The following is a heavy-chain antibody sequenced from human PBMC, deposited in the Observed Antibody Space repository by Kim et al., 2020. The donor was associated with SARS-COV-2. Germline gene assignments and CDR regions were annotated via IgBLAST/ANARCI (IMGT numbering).Heavy chain of an antibody. CDR1: GFTLSAYW. D-gene: IGHD6-19*01. V-gene: IGHV3-74*01. Sequence: GGSLRLSCAASGFTLSAYWMHWVRQAPGKGLVWVSRINIDGSTTSYADSVKGRFTISRDNAKNTLYLQMNSLRAEDTAVYFCARRRLAGTNWYFDLWGRG. J-gene: IGHJ2*01. CDR2: INIDGSTT. CDR3: ARRRLAGTNWYFDL.